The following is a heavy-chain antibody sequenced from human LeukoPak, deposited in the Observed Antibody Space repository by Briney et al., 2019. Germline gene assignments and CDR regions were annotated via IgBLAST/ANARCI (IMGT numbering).Heavy chain of an antibody. CDR2: INPSGGST. V-gene: IGHV1-46*01. D-gene: IGHD1-26*01. CDR3: ARGLRGASFDY. CDR1: GYTFTDYW. Sequence: ASVKVSCKASGYTFTDYWIYWVRQAPGQGLEWMGIINPSGGSTNYAQRFQGRATMTRDTSPNTVYMDLSSLRSEDTAVYYCARGLRGASFDYWGQGTLVTVSS. J-gene: IGHJ4*02.